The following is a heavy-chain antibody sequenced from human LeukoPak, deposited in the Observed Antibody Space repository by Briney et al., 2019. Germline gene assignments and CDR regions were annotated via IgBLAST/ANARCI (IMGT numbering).Heavy chain of an antibody. CDR2: INPNSGGT. J-gene: IGHJ4*02. Sequence: GASVKVSCKASGYTFTGYYMHWVRQAPGQGLEWMGWINPNSGGTNYAQKFQGRVTMTRDTSISTAYMELSRLRSDDTAVYYCAREKYVNELATGDYWGQGTLVTVSS. V-gene: IGHV1-2*02. CDR1: GYTFTGYY. CDR3: AREKYVNELATGDY. D-gene: IGHD1-1*01.